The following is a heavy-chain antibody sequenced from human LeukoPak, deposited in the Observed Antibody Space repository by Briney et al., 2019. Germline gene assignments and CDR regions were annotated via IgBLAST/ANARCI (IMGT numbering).Heavy chain of an antibody. Sequence: SETLSLTCAVSGGSISSSNWWSWVRQPPGKGLEWIGEIYHSGSTNYNPSLKSRVTISVDKSKSQFSLKLSSVTAADTAVYYCARDLGGYSGYDYGGYSYGFYFDYWGQGTLVTVSS. V-gene: IGHV4-4*02. CDR3: ARDLGGYSGYDYGGYSYGFYFDY. CDR1: GGSISSSNW. J-gene: IGHJ4*02. CDR2: IYHSGST. D-gene: IGHD5-12*01.